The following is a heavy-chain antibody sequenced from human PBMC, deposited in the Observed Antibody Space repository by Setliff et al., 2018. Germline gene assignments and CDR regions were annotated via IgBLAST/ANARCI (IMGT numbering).Heavy chain of an antibody. Sequence: GGSLRLSCAASGFTFSSYAMSWVRQAPGKGLEWVSAISGSGGSTYYADSVKGRFTISRDNSKNTLSLQMNSLRAEDTAVYYCAKDIYGSGSYAVGGYFDYWGQGTQVTVSS. CDR2: ISGSGGST. CDR1: GFTFSSYA. CDR3: AKDIYGSGSYAVGGYFDY. V-gene: IGHV3-23*01. J-gene: IGHJ4*02. D-gene: IGHD3-10*01.